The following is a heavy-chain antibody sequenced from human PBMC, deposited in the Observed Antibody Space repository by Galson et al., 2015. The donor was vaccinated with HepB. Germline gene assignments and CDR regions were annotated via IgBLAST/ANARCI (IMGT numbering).Heavy chain of an antibody. J-gene: IGHJ4*02. V-gene: IGHV3-7*03. D-gene: IGHD6-25*01. CDR3: ARTAAVGRGLDH. Sequence: SLRLSCAASGFSLSSHWVSWVRQAPGKGLDCVAHINQDGSEKRYVDSVKGRFSVSKDNAMNSVYLQMNSLRAEDTAVYYCARTAAVGRGLDHWGQGSLVIVSS. CDR1: GFSLSSHW. CDR2: INQDGSEK.